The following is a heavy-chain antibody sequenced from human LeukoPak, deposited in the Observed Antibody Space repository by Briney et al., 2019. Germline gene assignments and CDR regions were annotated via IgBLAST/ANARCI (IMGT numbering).Heavy chain of an antibody. CDR1: GYSFTSYW. J-gene: IGHJ4*02. D-gene: IGHD1-26*01. V-gene: IGHV5-51*01. CDR3: ARLKKWELYFDY. CDR2: IYPGDSGT. Sequence: GESLKISCKGSGYSFTSYWMGWVRQMPGKGLEWMGIIYPGDSGTRYNPSFQGQVNISADKSISNAYLQWSSVKASDTAMYYCARLKKWELYFDYWGQGTLVTVSS.